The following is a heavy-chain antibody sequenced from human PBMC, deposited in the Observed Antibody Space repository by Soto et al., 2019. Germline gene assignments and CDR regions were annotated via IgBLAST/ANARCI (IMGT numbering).Heavy chain of an antibody. CDR1: GGSIISDGYS. V-gene: IGHV4-30-2*01. J-gene: IGHJ3*02. Sequence: LSLTCAVSGGSIISDGYSWSWIRQPPGKGLQWIGHIYEGGNTYYTPSLESRVAISTDKSKNQFSLRLSSVTAADTAVYYCVRRSPEDAFDIWGQGTMVTVSS. CDR3: VRRSPEDAFDI. CDR2: IYEGGNT.